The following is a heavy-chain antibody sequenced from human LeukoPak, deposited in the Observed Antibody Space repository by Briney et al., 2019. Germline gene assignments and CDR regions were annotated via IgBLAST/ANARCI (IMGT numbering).Heavy chain of an antibody. CDR1: GYTFTGYY. J-gene: IGHJ6*03. Sequence: ASVKVSCKASGYTFTGYYMHWVRQAPGQGLEWMGWINPNSGGTNYAQKFQGRVTMTRDTSISTAYMELSRLRSDDTAVYYCARYGSGSYYDDYYYYYMDVWGKGTTVTVSS. CDR3: ARYGSGSYYDDYYYYYMDV. CDR2: INPNSGGT. D-gene: IGHD3-10*01. V-gene: IGHV1-2*02.